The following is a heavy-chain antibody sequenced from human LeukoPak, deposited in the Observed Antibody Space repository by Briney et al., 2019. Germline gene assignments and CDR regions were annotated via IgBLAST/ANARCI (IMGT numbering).Heavy chain of an antibody. D-gene: IGHD3-3*01. CDR1: GGSFSGYY. J-gene: IGHJ6*02. Sequence: WETLSLTCAVYGGSFSGYYWSWIRQPPGKGLEWIGEINHSGSTNYNPSLKSRVTISVDTSKNQFSLKLSSVTAAGTAVYYCARGDYDFDYYYGMDVWGQGTTVTVSS. V-gene: IGHV4-34*01. CDR2: INHSGST. CDR3: ARGDYDFDYYYGMDV.